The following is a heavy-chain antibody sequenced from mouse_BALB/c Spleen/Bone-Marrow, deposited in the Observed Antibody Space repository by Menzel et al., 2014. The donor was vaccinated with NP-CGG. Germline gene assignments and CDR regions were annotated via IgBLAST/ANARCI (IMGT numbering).Heavy chain of an antibody. D-gene: IGHD2-4*01. Sequence: EVKLVESGGGLVQPKGSLKLSCAASGFTFNTYGMHWVCQAPGKGLEWIARIRSKSNDYATYYADSVKDRSIISRDDSQSMLYLQMNNLKTEDTAMYYCVRDSDYGYYSMDYWGQGTSVTVSS. V-gene: IGHV10-3*03. CDR1: GFTFNTYG. J-gene: IGHJ4*01. CDR2: IRSKSNDYAT. CDR3: VRDSDYGYYSMDY.